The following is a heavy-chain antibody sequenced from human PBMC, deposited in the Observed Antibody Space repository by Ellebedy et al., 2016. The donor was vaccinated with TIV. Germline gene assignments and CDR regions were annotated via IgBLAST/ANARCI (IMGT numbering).Heavy chain of an antibody. D-gene: IGHD3-22*01. Sequence: GESLKISCAASGFTFSNFAMHWVRQAPGKGLEWLSVISAGGDNTYNADSVKGRFTITRDNSKNTLFLQMNRRRTEDTAVYYCAKGSSSGFNYDRVGFQYWGQGTLVTVSS. CDR1: GFTFSNFA. V-gene: IGHV3-23*01. CDR2: ISAGGDNT. J-gene: IGHJ4*02. CDR3: AKGSSSGFNYDRVGFQY.